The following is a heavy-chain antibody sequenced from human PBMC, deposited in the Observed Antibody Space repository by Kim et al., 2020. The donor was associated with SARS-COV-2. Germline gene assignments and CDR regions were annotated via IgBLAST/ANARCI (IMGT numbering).Heavy chain of an antibody. D-gene: IGHD3-10*01. Sequence: STYYNPSLKSRVTISVDTAKNQFSLKLSSVTAADTAVYYCARDYRGPNDYWGQGTLVTVSS. J-gene: IGHJ4*02. CDR3: ARDYRGPNDY. V-gene: IGHV4-31*02. CDR2: ST.